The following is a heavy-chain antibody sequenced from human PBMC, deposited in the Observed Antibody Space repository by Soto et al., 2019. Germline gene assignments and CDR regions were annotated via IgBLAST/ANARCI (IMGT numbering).Heavy chain of an antibody. CDR2: IDPSDSYT. D-gene: IGHD3-3*01. CDR3: ATRREEGVYDLYYYYGMDV. V-gene: IGHV5-10-1*01. J-gene: IGHJ6*02. CDR1: GYSFTSYW. Sequence: GESLKISCKGSGYSFTSYWISWVRQMPGKGLEWMGRIDPSDSYTNYSPSFQGHVTISADKSISTAYLQWSGLKASDTAMYYCATRREEGVYDLYYYYGMDVRGQGTTVTVSS.